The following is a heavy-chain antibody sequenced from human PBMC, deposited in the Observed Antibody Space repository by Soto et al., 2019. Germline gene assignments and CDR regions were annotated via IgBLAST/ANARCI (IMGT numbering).Heavy chain of an antibody. Sequence: SETLSLTCAVSGYSISSGYYWGWIRQPPGKGLEWIGSIYHSGSTYYNPSLKSRVTISVDTSKNQFSLKLSSVTAADTAVYYCARVGYYYDSSGYYYGNWFDPWGQGTLVTVSS. CDR1: GYSISSGYY. CDR2: IYHSGST. D-gene: IGHD3-22*01. CDR3: ARVGYYYDSSGYYYGNWFDP. V-gene: IGHV4-38-2*01. J-gene: IGHJ5*02.